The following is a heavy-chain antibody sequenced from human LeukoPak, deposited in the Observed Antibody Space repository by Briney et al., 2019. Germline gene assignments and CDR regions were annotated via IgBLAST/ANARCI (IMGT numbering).Heavy chain of an antibody. J-gene: IGHJ4*02. V-gene: IGHV4-61*09. CDR1: GGSISSGSYY. CDR2: IYTSGST. CDR3: ARQSPTKRNFDY. Sequence: SQTLSLTCTVSGGSISSGSYYWSWIRQPAGKGLEWIGHIYTSGSTNYNPPLKSRVTISVDTSKNQFSLKLSSVTAADTAVYYCARQSPTKRNFDYWGQGTLVTVSS.